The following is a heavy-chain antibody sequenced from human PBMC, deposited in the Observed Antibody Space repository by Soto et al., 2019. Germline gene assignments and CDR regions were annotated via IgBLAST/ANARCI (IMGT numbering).Heavy chain of an antibody. V-gene: IGHV3-21*01. CDR2: ISSSSSYI. CDR1: GFTFSSYS. D-gene: IGHD1-1*01. CDR3: ARPGGIGYYYYGMDV. J-gene: IGHJ6*02. Sequence: EVQLVESGGGLVKPGGSLRLSCAASGFTFSSYSMNWVRQAPGKGLEWVSSISSSSSYIYYADSVKGRFTISRDNAKNSLYLQMNSLRAEDTAVYYCARPGGIGYYYYGMDVWGQGTTVTVSS.